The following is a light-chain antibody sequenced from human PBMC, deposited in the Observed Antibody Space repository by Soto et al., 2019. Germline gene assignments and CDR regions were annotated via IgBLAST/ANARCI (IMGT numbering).Light chain of an antibody. CDR1: NSDVGGYNY. Sequence: QSALTQPRSVSGSPGQSVIISCTGTNSDVGGYNYVSWYQQHPGKAPKLMIYDVTKRPSGVPDRFSGSKSGNTASLAISGLQAEDEADYYCCSYADNNTYVFGSGTKVTVL. CDR3: CSYADNNTYV. J-gene: IGLJ1*01. V-gene: IGLV2-11*01. CDR2: DVT.